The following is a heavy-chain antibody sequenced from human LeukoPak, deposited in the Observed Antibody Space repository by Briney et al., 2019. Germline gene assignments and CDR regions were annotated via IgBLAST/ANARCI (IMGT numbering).Heavy chain of an antibody. D-gene: IGHD3-16*02. CDR1: GGTFSSYA. V-gene: IGHV1-69*01. Sequence: GSSVKVSCKVSGGTFSSYAISWVRQAPGQGLEWMGGIIPIFGTANYAQKFQGRVTITADESTSTAYMELSSLRSEDTAVYYCARDLDNVWGSYRYKAGYWGQGTLVTVSS. J-gene: IGHJ4*02. CDR3: ARDLDNVWGSYRYKAGY. CDR2: IIPIFGTA.